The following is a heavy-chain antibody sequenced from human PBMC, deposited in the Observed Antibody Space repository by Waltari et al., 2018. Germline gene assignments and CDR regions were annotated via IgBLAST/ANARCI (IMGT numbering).Heavy chain of an antibody. J-gene: IGHJ3*02. Sequence: QVQLVQSGAEVKKPGSSVKVSCKASAGTFSSYATTLVRQAPGPGLDWMGGFIPIFGTATYAQKFQGRVTITADESTSTAYMELSSLRSEDTAVYYCAAQGDDFWSGYSRYDAFDIWGQGTMVTVSS. D-gene: IGHD3-3*01. V-gene: IGHV1-69*12. CDR2: FIPIFGTA. CDR3: AAQGDDFWSGYSRYDAFDI. CDR1: AGTFSSYA.